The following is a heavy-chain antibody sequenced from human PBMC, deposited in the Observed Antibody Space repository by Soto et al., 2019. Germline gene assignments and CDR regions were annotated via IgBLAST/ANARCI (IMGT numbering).Heavy chain of an antibody. D-gene: IGHD6-13*01. CDR2: IKQDGSEK. Sequence: GESLKISCAASGFTFSSYWMSWVRQAPGKGLEWVANIKQDGSEKYYVDSVKGRFTISRDNAKNSLYLQMNSLRAEDTAVYYCAGMIAAAGLDYWGQGTLVTVSS. V-gene: IGHV3-7*03. J-gene: IGHJ4*02. CDR3: AGMIAAAGLDY. CDR1: GFTFSSYW.